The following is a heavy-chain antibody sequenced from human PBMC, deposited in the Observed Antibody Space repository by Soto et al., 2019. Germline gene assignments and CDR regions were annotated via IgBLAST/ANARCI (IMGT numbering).Heavy chain of an antibody. V-gene: IGHV1-18*01. CDR3: ASSGSSAAAAEDAFDI. J-gene: IGHJ3*02. D-gene: IGHD6-13*01. CDR2: ISAYNGNT. Sequence: ASVKVSCKASGYTFTSYGISWVRQAPGQGLEWMGWISAYNGNTKYAQKLQGRVTMTTDTSTSTAYMEVRSLRSDDTAVYYCASSGSSAAAAEDAFDIWGQGTMVTVSS. CDR1: GYTFTSYG.